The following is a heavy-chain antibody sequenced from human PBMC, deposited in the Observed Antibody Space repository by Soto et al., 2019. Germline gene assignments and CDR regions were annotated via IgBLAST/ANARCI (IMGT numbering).Heavy chain of an antibody. J-gene: IGHJ5*02. CDR1: GFTFSSYA. Sequence: EVQLLESGGGLVQPGGSLRLSCAASGFTFSSYAMNWIRQGPGKGLEWVSGISVNDGRAYYADSVKDRFTVSRDNSKNTLYLQMNSLRAEDTAVYSCVKGYGSGLNWFDRWGQGTLVTVSS. D-gene: IGHD3-10*01. CDR2: ISVNDGRA. V-gene: IGHV3-23*01. CDR3: VKGYGSGLNWFDR.